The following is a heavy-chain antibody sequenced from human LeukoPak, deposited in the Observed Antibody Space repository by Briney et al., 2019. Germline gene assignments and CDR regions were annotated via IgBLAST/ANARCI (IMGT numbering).Heavy chain of an antibody. CDR2: IYHTGST. V-gene: IGHV4-38-2*01. J-gene: IGHJ5*02. Sequence: PSETLSLTCAVSGYSISSSSYWGWIRQPPGKGLEWIGNIYHTGSTYYNPSLKSRVTISIDTSENQFSLKLSSVTAADTAVYYCARGDLGTSIFGVVFANWFDPWGQGTLVTVSS. D-gene: IGHD3-3*01. CDR3: ARGDLGTSIFGVVFANWFDP. CDR1: GYSISSSSY.